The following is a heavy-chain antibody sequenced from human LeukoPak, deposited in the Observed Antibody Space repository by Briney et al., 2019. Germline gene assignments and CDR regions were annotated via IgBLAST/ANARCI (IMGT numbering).Heavy chain of an antibody. CDR1: GFIFSGHG. D-gene: IGHD2-15*01. CDR3: AKDFYYCSDNCPQYYYYMTS. V-gene: IGHV3-30*02. Sequence: TGGSLRLSCAASGFIFSGHGMHWVRQAPGKWLEWVAFIRHDGSDKYYADSVKGRFTISRDNSENTLYLQMSSLRPEDTAVYHCAKDFYYCSDNCPQYYYYMTSGAKGPPSPSP. J-gene: IGHJ6*03. CDR2: IRHDGSDK.